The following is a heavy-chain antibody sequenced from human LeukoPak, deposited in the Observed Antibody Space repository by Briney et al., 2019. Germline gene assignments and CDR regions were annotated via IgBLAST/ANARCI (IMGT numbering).Heavy chain of an antibody. CDR3: ARQVIGSSSGYYFDY. CDR1: GYSFTTNW. CDR2: IYPGDSDT. D-gene: IGHD6-6*01. J-gene: IGHJ4*02. V-gene: IGHV5-51*01. Sequence: GESLKISCKGSGYSFTTNWIGWVRQMPGKGLEWMGIIYPGDSDTRYSPSFQGQVTISADKSISTAYLQWSSLKASDTAMYYCARQVIGSSSGYYFDYWGQGTLVTVYS.